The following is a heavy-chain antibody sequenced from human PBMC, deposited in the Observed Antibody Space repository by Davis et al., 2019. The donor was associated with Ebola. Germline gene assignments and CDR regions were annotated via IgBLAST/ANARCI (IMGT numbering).Heavy chain of an antibody. Sequence: GESLKISCKGSGYSFTSYWIGWVRQMPGKGLEWMGIIYPGDSDTRYSPSFQGQVTISADKSISTAYLQWSSLKASDTAMYYCARSRVTDRYDFWSGYKTWWDYWGQGTLVTVSS. CDR2: IYPGDSDT. CDR1: GYSFTSYW. D-gene: IGHD3-3*01. V-gene: IGHV5-51*01. J-gene: IGHJ4*02. CDR3: ARSRVTDRYDFWSGYKTWWDY.